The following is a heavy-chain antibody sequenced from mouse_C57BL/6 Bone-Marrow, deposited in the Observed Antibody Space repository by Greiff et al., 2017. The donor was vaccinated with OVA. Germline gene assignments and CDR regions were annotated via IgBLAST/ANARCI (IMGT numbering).Heavy chain of an antibody. J-gene: IGHJ1*03. D-gene: IGHD1-1*01. V-gene: IGHV1-19*01. CDR2: INPYNGGT. CDR1: GYTFTDYY. Sequence: VQLKESGPVLVKPGASVKMSCKASGYTFTDYYMNWVKQSHGKSLEWIGVINPYNGGTSYNQKFKGKATLTVDKSSSTAYMELNSLTSEDSAVYYCAFTTVVSYWYFDVWGTGTTVTVSS. CDR3: AFTTVVSYWYFDV.